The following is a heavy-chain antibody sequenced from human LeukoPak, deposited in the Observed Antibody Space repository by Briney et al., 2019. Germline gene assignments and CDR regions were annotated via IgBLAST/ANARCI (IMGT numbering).Heavy chain of an antibody. CDR3: ARAPGYITMVRGVMYDY. CDR2: IIPILGIA. Sequence: ASVKVSCKASGGTFSSYAISWVRQAPGQGLEWMGRIIPILGIANYAQKFQGRVTITADKSTSTVYMELSSLRSEDTAVYYCARAPGYITMVRGVMYDYWGRRTLVTVSS. D-gene: IGHD3-10*01. CDR1: GGTFSSYA. J-gene: IGHJ4*02. V-gene: IGHV1-69*04.